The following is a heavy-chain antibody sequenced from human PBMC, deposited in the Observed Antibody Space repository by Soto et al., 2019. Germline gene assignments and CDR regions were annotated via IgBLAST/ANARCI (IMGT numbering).Heavy chain of an antibody. CDR1: GFTFSSDA. J-gene: IGHJ4*02. CDR2: ISGSGDST. D-gene: IGHD1-26*01. CDR3: ARRGSGSYYDY. V-gene: IGHV3-23*01. Sequence: EVQLLESGGGLVQPGGSLRLSCAASGFTFSSDAMSWVRQAPGKGLEWVSAISGSGDSTYYADSVKGRFTISRDNSKNTLYLQMNSLRAEDTAVYDCARRGSGSYYDYWGQGTLVTVSS.